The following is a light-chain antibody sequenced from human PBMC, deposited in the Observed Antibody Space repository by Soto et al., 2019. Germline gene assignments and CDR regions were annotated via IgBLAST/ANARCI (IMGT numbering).Light chain of an antibody. CDR3: QQCGSSPET. CDR2: GAS. J-gene: IGKJ1*01. CDR1: QSISSSF. V-gene: IGKV3-20*01. Sequence: DIVLTQSPVTLSLSPGQRATLSCRASQSISSSFLAWYQQKPGQAPRLLIYGASSRATGIPDRFSGSGSGTDFTLTISRLEPEDFAVYYCQQCGSSPETFGQGTKVDIK.